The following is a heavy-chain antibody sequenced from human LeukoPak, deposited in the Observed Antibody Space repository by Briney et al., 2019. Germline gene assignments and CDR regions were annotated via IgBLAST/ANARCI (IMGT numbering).Heavy chain of an antibody. CDR1: GGTFSSHA. CDR3: ARDSRASYYDSSGYYLDY. CDR2: IIPIFGTA. Sequence: GASVKVSCKASGGTFSSHAISWVRQAPGQGLEWMGGIIPIFGTANYAQKFQGRVTITADESTSTAYMELSSLRSEDTAVYYRARDSRASYYDSSGYYLDYWGQGTLVTVSS. V-gene: IGHV1-69*13. J-gene: IGHJ4*02. D-gene: IGHD3-22*01.